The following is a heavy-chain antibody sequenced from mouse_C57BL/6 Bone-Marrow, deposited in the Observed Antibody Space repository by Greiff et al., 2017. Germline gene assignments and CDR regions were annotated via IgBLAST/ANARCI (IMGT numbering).Heavy chain of an antibody. V-gene: IGHV14-4*01. CDR2: IDPENGDT. Sequence: EVQLQQSGAELVRPGASVKLSCTASGFNIKDDYMHWVKQRPEQGLEWIGWIDPENGDTEYASKFQGKATITADTSSNTAYLPLSSLTSDDTAVYYCTTLIYYPFDYWGQGTTLTVSS. D-gene: IGHD2-1*01. CDR1: GFNIKDDY. CDR3: TTLIYYPFDY. J-gene: IGHJ2*01.